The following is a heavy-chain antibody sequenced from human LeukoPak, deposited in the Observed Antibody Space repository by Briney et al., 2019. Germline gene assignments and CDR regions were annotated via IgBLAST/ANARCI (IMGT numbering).Heavy chain of an antibody. V-gene: IGHV3-15*01. CDR3: AAVDFDY. D-gene: IGHD4-23*01. Sequence: GRSLRLSCAASGFTFDDYAMHWFRQAPGKGLEWVGRIKSKTDGGTTDYAAPVKDRFTISRDDSTNTLYLQMNSLKTEDTAVYYCAAVDFDYWGQGTLVTVSS. CDR1: GFTFDDYA. J-gene: IGHJ4*02. CDR2: IKSKTDGGTT.